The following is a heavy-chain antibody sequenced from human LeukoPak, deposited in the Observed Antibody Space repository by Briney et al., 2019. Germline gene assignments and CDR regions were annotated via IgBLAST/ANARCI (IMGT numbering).Heavy chain of an antibody. Sequence: GESLKISCKGSGYSFTSYWIGWVRQLPGKGLGWLGIIYPGDSDTRYSPSFQGQVTISADKSSSTAYLQWSRLKASDTAMYYCARPPLDYYDSSGYGEYFQHWGQGTLVTVSS. CDR1: GYSFTSYW. J-gene: IGHJ1*01. D-gene: IGHD3-22*01. CDR2: IYPGDSDT. CDR3: ARPPLDYYDSSGYGEYFQH. V-gene: IGHV5-51*01.